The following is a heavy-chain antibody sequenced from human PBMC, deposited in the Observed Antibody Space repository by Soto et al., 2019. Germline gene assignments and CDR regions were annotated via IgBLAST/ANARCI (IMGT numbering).Heavy chain of an antibody. Sequence: SETLSLTCAVYGGSFSGYYCGWIRQPPGKGLEWIGEINHSGSTNYNPSLKSRVTISVDTSKNQFSLKLSSVTAADTAVYYCARGQSVYDFWSGYYMRAFDIWGQGTMVT. J-gene: IGHJ3*02. CDR3: ARGQSVYDFWSGYYMRAFDI. CDR2: INHSGST. CDR1: GGSFSGYY. V-gene: IGHV4-34*01. D-gene: IGHD3-3*01.